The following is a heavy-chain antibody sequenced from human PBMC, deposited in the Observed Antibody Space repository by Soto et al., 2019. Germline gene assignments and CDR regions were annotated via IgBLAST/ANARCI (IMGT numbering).Heavy chain of an antibody. CDR2: IYYSGST. CDR3: ARDSRGYYDSSGRYHYYYYGMDV. Sequence: TLSLTCTVSGGSISSGGYYWSWIRQHPGKGLEWIGYIYYSGSTYYNPSLKSRVTISVDTSKNQFSLKLSSVTAADTAVYYCARDSRGYYDSSGRYHYYYYGMDVWGQGTTVTVSS. CDR1: GGSISSGGYY. J-gene: IGHJ6*02. D-gene: IGHD3-22*01. V-gene: IGHV4-31*03.